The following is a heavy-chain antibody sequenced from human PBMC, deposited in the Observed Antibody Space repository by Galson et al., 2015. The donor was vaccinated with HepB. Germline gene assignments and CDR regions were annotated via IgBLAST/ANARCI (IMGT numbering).Heavy chain of an antibody. J-gene: IGHJ2*01. CDR1: GYSFSNFW. CDR3: ARGYCSDTICYYDAFDI. D-gene: IGHD2-2*01. CDR2: IYPGDSDT. Sequence: QSGAEVKKPGESLKISCTGSGYSFSNFWIGWVRQMPGKGLEWMGIIYPGDSDTRYSPSFQGQVIISAGKSISTAYLQWSSLKASDTAIYFCARGYCSDTICYYDAFDIWGRGTLVTVS. V-gene: IGHV5-51*03.